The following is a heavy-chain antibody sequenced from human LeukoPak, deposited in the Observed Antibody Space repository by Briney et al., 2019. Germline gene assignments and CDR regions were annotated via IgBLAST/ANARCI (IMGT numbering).Heavy chain of an antibody. J-gene: IGHJ4*02. CDR3: ARVTGYMTEDYFDY. V-gene: IGHV4-61*01. Sequence: SETLSLTCTVSGGSISSGSYYWSWIPQPPGKGLEWIGYIYYSGSTNYNPSLKSRVTISVDTSRNQFSLRLSSVTAADTAVYYCARVTGYMTEDYFDYWGQGTLITVSS. CDR2: IYYSGST. D-gene: IGHD6-13*01. CDR1: GGSISSGSYY.